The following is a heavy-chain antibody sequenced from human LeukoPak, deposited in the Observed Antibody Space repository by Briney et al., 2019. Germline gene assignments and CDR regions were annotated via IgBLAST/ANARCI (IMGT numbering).Heavy chain of an antibody. J-gene: IGHJ6*02. D-gene: IGHD1-26*01. V-gene: IGHV4-30-4*01. CDR3: ARAADSGSYYGYYYYGMDV. CDR2: IYYSGST. CDR1: GGSISSGDYY. Sequence: SETLSLTCTVSGGSISSGDYYWSWIRQPPGKCLEWIGYIYYSGSTYYNPSLKSRVTISVDTSKNQFSLKLSSVTAADTAVYYCARAADSGSYYGYYYYGMDVWGQGTTVTVSS.